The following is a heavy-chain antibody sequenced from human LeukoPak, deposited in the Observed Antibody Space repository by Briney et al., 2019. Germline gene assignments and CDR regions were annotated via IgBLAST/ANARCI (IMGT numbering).Heavy chain of an antibody. V-gene: IGHV4-61*08. Sequence: SETLSLTCTVSGGSISSGDYYWTWIRQPPGKGLEWIGYIYYSGSTNYNPSLKSRVTISVDTSKNQFSLKLSSVTAADTAVYYCARDHPGVAFDIWGQGTMVTVSS. J-gene: IGHJ3*02. CDR2: IYYSGST. CDR3: ARDHPGVAFDI. CDR1: GGSISSGDYY.